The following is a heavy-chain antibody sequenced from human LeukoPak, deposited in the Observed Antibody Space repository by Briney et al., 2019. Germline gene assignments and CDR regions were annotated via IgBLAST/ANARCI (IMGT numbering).Heavy chain of an antibody. V-gene: IGHV3-23*01. D-gene: IGHD2-15*01. CDR3: AKQKGYCSGGSCYYSDY. CDR2: ISGSGGGT. Sequence: GGSLRLSCAASGFTFSSYAVSWVRQAPGKGLEWVSAISGSGGGTYYADSVKGRFTISRDNSKNTLYLQMNSLRAEDTARYYCAKQKGYCSGGSCYYSDYWGQGTLVTVSS. CDR1: GFTFSSYA. J-gene: IGHJ4*02.